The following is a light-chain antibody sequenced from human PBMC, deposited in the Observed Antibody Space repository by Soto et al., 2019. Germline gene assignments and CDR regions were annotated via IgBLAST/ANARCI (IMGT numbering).Light chain of an antibody. CDR3: QVWDSSSGSVV. CDR2: YDS. J-gene: IGLJ2*01. CDR1: NIGSKG. Sequence: SYELTQPPSVSVAPGKTARITCGGNNIGSKGVHWYQQKPGQAPVLVFYYDSDRPSGIPERFSGSNSGNTATLTISRVEAGDEADFYCQVWDSSSGSVVFGGGTKVTVL. V-gene: IGLV3-21*04.